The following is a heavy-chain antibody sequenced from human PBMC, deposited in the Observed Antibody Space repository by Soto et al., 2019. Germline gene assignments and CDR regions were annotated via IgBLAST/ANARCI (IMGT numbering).Heavy chain of an antibody. J-gene: IGHJ4*02. D-gene: IGHD3-16*02. Sequence: EVQLVESGGGLVQPGGSLRLSCAASGFTFSSYWMSWVRQAPGKGLEWVANIKQDGSEKYYVDSVKGRFTISRDNAKNSLYLQMNSLRAEDTAVYYCARDARYYDYIWGSYRYIDGRMVFDYWGQGTLVTVSS. CDR3: ARDARYYDYIWGSYRYIDGRMVFDY. CDR2: IKQDGSEK. V-gene: IGHV3-7*01. CDR1: GFTFSSYW.